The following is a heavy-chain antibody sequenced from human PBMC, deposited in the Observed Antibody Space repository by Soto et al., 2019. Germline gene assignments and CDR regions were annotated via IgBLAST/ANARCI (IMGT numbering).Heavy chain of an antibody. CDR1: GFALRSYE. D-gene: IGHD2-21*01. CDR3: ARGTHLAFDY. V-gene: IGHV3-48*03. J-gene: IGHJ4*02. CDR2: ISTSGSTI. Sequence: EVQLVESGGGLVQPGGSLRLSCAASGFALRSYEMHWVRQAPGKGLEWISFISTSGSTIYYADSVKGRFTIARDNAKNSMYLEMNSLGAEDTAVYYCARGTHLAFDYWGQGTLVTVSS.